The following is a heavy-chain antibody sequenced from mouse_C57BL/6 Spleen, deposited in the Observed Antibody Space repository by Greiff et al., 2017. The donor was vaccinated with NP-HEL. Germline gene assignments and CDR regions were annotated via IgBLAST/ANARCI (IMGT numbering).Heavy chain of an antibody. CDR2: IDPSDSYT. CDR1: GYTFTSYW. Sequence: QVQLQQPGAELVMPGASVKLSCKASGYTFTSYWMHWVKQRPGQGLEWIGEIDPSDSYTNYNQKFKGKSTLTVDKSSSTAYMQLSSLTSEDSAVYYCARGRLRRGDYYAMDYWGQGTSVTVSS. J-gene: IGHJ4*01. CDR3: ARGRLRRGDYYAMDY. V-gene: IGHV1-69*01. D-gene: IGHD2-4*01.